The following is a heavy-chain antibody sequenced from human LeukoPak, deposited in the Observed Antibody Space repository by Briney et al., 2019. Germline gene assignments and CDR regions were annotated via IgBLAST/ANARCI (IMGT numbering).Heavy chain of an antibody. V-gene: IGHV4-34*01. D-gene: IGHD6-13*01. J-gene: IGHJ4*02. CDR3: ARGLGPDKYSSSWYGSSDYFDY. CDR2: INHSGST. CDR1: GGSFSGYY. Sequence: SETLSLTCAVYGGSFSGYYWSWIRQPPCKGLEWIGKINHSGSTNYNPSLTIRVTISVDTSKNQFSLKLSSVTAADTAVYYCARGLGPDKYSSSWYGSSDYFDYWGQGILVTVSS.